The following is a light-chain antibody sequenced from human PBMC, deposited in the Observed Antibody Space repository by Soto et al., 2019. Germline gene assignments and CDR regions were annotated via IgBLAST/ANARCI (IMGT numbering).Light chain of an antibody. CDR3: QSLGTGIQV. Sequence: QSVLTQSHSASASLGASVKLTCTLSSGNSTYAIAWHEQQSGKVPRFLMKINSDGSHSKGGGFCDRFSVSSSGAERHLTISSLQSEDEADYYCQSLGTGIQVFGGGTKLTVL. J-gene: IGLJ3*02. CDR2: INSDGSH. V-gene: IGLV4-69*01. CDR1: SGNSTYA.